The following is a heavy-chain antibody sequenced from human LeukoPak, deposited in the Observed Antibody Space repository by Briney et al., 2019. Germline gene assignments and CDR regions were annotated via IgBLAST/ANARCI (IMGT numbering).Heavy chain of an antibody. CDR3: ARANRIAVAGAFDY. J-gene: IGHJ4*02. CDR1: GGSVSSGSYY. V-gene: IGHV4-61*01. Sequence: SETLSLTCTVSGGSVSSGSYYWSWIRQPPGKGLGWIGYIYYSGSTNYNPSLKSRVTISVDTSKNQFSLKLSSVTAADTAVYYCARANRIAVAGAFDYWGQGTLVTVSS. D-gene: IGHD6-19*01. CDR2: IYYSGST.